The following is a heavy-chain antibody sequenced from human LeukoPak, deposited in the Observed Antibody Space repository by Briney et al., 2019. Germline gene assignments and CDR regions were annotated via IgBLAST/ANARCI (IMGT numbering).Heavy chain of an antibody. Sequence: SVKVSCKASGGTFSSYAISWVRQAPGQGLEWLGGIIPIFGTANYAQKFQGRVTITTDESTSTAYMELSSLRSEDTAVYYCARGGDYDFWSGYRRRGYYYYMDVWGKGTTVTVSS. D-gene: IGHD3-3*01. CDR2: IIPIFGTA. J-gene: IGHJ6*03. CDR1: GGTFSSYA. CDR3: ARGGDYDFWSGYRRRGYYYYMDV. V-gene: IGHV1-69*05.